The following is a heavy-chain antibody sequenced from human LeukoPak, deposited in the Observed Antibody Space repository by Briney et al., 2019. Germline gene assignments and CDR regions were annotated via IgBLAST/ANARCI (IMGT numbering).Heavy chain of an antibody. J-gene: IGHJ3*02. CDR2: IYYSGST. D-gene: IGHD2-2*01. CDR3: AREYCSSTSCYARPGFDI. CDR1: GGSISSGGYY. V-gene: IGHV4-31*03. Sequence: PSQTLSLTCTVSGGSISSGGYYWGWIRQHPGKGLEWIGYIYYSGSTYYNPSLKSRVTISVDTSKNQFSLKLSSVTAADTAVYYCAREYCSSTSCYARPGFDIWGQGTMVTVSS.